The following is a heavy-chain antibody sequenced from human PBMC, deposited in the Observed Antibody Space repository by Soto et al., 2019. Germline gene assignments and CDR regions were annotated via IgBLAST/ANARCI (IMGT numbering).Heavy chain of an antibody. D-gene: IGHD2-2*01. CDR3: ARGRVVPAAMVDYSYYYYMDV. V-gene: IGHV4-59*08. CDR1: GGSISGYY. Sequence: SETLSLTCTVSGGSISGYYWSWIRQPPGKGLEWIGYINYSGSTNYNPSLKSRVSISVDTSKIQFSLKLSSLTAADTALYYCARGRVVPAAMVDYSYYYYMDVWGKGTTVTVSS. CDR2: INYSGST. J-gene: IGHJ6*03.